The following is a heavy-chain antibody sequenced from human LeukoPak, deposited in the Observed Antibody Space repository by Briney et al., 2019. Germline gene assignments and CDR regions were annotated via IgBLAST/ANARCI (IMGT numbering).Heavy chain of an antibody. CDR3: ARGLPYYDILTGYYRY. CDR2: IIPILGTA. D-gene: IGHD3-9*01. J-gene: IGHJ4*02. Sequence: GASVKVSCKASGGTFSSYAISWVRQAPGQGLEWMGRIIPILGTANYAQKFQGRVTITADKSTSTAYMELSSLRSEDTAVYYCARGLPYYDILTGYYRYWGQGTLVTVSS. V-gene: IGHV1-69*04. CDR1: GGTFSSYA.